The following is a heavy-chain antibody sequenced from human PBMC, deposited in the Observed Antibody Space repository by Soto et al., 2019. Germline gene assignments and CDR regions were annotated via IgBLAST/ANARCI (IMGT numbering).Heavy chain of an antibody. V-gene: IGHV3-30*18. CDR1: GFTFSSYG. CDR3: AKVRVTTVTAPFDY. J-gene: IGHJ4*02. CDR2: TSYDGSNK. D-gene: IGHD4-4*01. Sequence: GGSLRLSCAASGFTFSSYGMHWVRQAPGKGLEWVAVTSYDGSNKYYADSVKGRFTISRDNSKNTLYLQMNSLRAEDTAVYYCAKVRVTTVTAPFDYWGQGTLVTVSS.